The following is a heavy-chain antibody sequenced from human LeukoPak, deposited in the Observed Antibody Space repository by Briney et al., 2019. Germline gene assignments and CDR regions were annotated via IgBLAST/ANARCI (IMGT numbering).Heavy chain of an antibody. CDR3: ARAPQDAFDI. J-gene: IGHJ3*02. V-gene: IGHV3-7*01. Sequence: GGSLRLSCAASGFTFSSYWMSWVRQAPGKGLEWVANIKQDGSEKYYVDSVRGRFTISRDNAKNSLFLQMNNLRPEDTAVYYCARAPQDAFDIWGQGTMVTVSS. CDR1: GFTFSSYW. CDR2: IKQDGSEK.